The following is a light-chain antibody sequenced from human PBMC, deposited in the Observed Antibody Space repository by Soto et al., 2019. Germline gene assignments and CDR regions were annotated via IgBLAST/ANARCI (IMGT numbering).Light chain of an antibody. V-gene: IGKV3-15*01. CDR2: GAS. CDR3: HQYNGWPRT. CDR1: QSVRSY. Sequence: EIVLTHSPATLSCSPGERATLSCRASQSVRSYVAWYQQKPGQAPRLLMYGASTRATGVPARFSGGGSGTEFTLTITSLQSEDFAVYYCHQYNGWPRTFGQGTKVDIK. J-gene: IGKJ1*01.